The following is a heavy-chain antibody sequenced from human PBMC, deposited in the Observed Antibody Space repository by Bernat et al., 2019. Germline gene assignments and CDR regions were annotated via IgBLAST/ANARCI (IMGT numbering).Heavy chain of an antibody. V-gene: IGHV3-33*01. D-gene: IGHD3-10*01. J-gene: IGHJ5*02. CDR3: ARWFGVNWLDP. CDR2: IWYNGNHK. CDR1: GFNFSNFG. Sequence: QVQLVDAGGGVVHPGRSLRLACAASGFNFSNFGMHWVRQTPGKGLDWVAVIWYNGNHKYYADSVKGRFTISRDNSKNKLYLQINNLRAEDTAVYYCARWFGVNWLDPWGQGTLVTVSS.